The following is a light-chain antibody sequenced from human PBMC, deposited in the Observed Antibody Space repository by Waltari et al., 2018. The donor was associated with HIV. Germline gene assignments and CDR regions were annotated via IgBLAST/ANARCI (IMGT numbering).Light chain of an antibody. J-gene: IGLJ1*01. V-gene: IGLV1-47*01. CDR3: ATWDDTLSGYV. CDR2: RND. CDR1: SANTGHHF. Sequence: QSVLTQPPSASGTPGQRVTTSSSGSSANTGHHFVFWDQQLPGTAPKPLVSRNDQRPSGVPDRCSGSKSGTSASLAISGLRSEDEADYYCATWDDTLSGYVFGTGTKVTVL.